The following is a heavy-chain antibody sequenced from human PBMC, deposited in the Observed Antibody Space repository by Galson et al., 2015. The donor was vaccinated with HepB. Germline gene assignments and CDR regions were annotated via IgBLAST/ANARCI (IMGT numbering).Heavy chain of an antibody. Sequence: SLRLSCAASGFTFSNAWMSWVRQAPGKGLEWVGRIKSKTDGGTTDYAAPVKGRFTISRDDSKNTLYLQMNSLKTEDTAVYYCTPAHESWGVRAFEIWGQGTMVTVSS. CDR2: IKSKTDGGTT. CDR1: GFTFSNAW. D-gene: IGHD3-16*01. J-gene: IGHJ3*02. CDR3: TPAHESWGVRAFEI. V-gene: IGHV3-15*01.